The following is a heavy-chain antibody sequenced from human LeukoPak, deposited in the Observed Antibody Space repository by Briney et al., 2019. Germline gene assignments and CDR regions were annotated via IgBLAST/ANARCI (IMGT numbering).Heavy chain of an antibody. CDR1: GFTFSNYW. CDR2: IKPDGSEK. CDR3: ARGPSGYHNT. Sequence: GGSLRLSCAASGFTFSNYWMTWVRQAPGKGLEWVANIKPDGSEKYYVDSVKGRFTISRDNAKKSLYLQMNSLRAEDTAVYYCARGPSGYHNTGGQGTLVTVSS. D-gene: IGHD5-12*01. J-gene: IGHJ4*02. V-gene: IGHV3-7*01.